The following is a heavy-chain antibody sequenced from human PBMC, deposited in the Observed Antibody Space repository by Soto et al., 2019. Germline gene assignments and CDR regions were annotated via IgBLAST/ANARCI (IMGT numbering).Heavy chain of an antibody. Sequence: GASVKVSCKAFGYTFTTFGISWVRQAPGQGLEWVGWISANNGNTKYSQKFQGRVSLTTETSASTAYMELRSLRSDDTALYYCARAPGHSVHSSGWQIDYWGQGTLVTVSS. D-gene: IGHD6-25*01. V-gene: IGHV1-18*01. CDR3: ARAPGHSVHSSGWQIDY. J-gene: IGHJ4*02. CDR2: ISANNGNT. CDR1: GYTFTTFG.